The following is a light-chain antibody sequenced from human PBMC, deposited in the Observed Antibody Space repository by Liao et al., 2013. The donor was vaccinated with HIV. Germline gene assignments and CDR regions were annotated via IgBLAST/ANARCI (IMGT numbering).Light chain of an antibody. CDR2: FDS. J-gene: IGLJ1*01. CDR1: NIGTKS. Sequence: SYVLTQPPSVSVAPGKTARITCGGDNIGTKSVHWYRQRPGQAPVVVIYFDSDRPSGIPDRFSGSNSGNTATLTISRVEAGDEADYYCQVWDSNYDHPYVFGTGTKVTVL. CDR3: QVWDSNYDHPYV. V-gene: IGLV3-21*01.